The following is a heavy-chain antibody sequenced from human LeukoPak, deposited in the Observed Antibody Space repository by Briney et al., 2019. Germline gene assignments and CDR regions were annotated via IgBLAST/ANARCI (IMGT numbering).Heavy chain of an antibody. CDR3: ARASQAAAGPYYFDY. J-gene: IGHJ4*02. Sequence: ASVKVSCKASGYTFTSYHMHWVRQAPGQGLEWMGIINPSGGSTNYAQKFRGRVTMTRDMSTSTVYMELSSLRSEDTAVYYCARASQAAAGPYYFDYWGQGTLVTVSS. CDR1: GYTFTSYH. D-gene: IGHD6-13*01. V-gene: IGHV1-46*01. CDR2: INPSGGST.